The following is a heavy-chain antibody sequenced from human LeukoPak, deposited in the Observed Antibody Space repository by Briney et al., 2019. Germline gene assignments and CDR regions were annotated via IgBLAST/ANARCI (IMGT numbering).Heavy chain of an antibody. CDR2: IYHSGST. D-gene: IGHD5-18*01. V-gene: IGHV4-39*07. CDR3: ARAQLWLDY. CDR1: GGSISSDGDY. J-gene: IGHJ4*02. Sequence: SETLSLTCTVSGGSISSDGDYWSWIRQHPGKGLEWIGEIYHSGSTNYNPSLKSRVTISVDKSKNQFSLKLSSVTAADTAVYYCARAQLWLDYWGQGTLVTVSS.